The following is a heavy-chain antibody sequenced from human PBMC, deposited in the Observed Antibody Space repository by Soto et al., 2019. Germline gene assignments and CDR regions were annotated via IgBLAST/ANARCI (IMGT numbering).Heavy chain of an antibody. D-gene: IGHD3-9*01. V-gene: IGHV1-3*01. J-gene: IGHJ4*02. CDR2: INPSNGNT. CDR3: ARDVYDISTGSYYFEY. Sequence: GASVKVSCKASGYTLIMYDIHWVRQAPGQGLEWMGRINPSNGNTTYSQKFQGRVTITRDTSASTAYMELSSLRSEDTAVYYCARDVYDISTGSYYFEYWGQGTLVTVSS. CDR1: GYTLIMYD.